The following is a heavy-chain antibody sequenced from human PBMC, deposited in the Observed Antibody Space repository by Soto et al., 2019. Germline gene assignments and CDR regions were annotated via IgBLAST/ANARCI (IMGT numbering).Heavy chain of an antibody. Sequence: PSQTLSLTCAISGDSVSSNSAAWNWIRQSPSRGLEWLGRTYYRSKWYNDYAVSVKSRITINPDTSKNQFSLQLNSVTPEDTAVYYCERAMDLDRPWILDYWGQGTLVTVSS. CDR2: TYYRSKWYN. V-gene: IGHV6-1*01. J-gene: IGHJ4*02. D-gene: IGHD3-10*01. CDR1: GDSVSSNSAA. CDR3: ERAMDLDRPWILDY.